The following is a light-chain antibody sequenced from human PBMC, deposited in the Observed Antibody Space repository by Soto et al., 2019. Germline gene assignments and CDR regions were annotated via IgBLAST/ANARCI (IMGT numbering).Light chain of an antibody. CDR3: SSYTNSDTWV. J-gene: IGLJ3*02. CDR1: SSDVGGYNY. V-gene: IGLV2-14*01. CDR2: EVT. Sequence: QSALTQPASVSGSPGQSITISCTGTSSDVGGYNYVSWYQQHPGQVPKLTIYEVTNRPSGVSSRFSGSKSGNTASLTISGLKAEDAADYYCSSYTNSDTWVFGGGTKVTVL.